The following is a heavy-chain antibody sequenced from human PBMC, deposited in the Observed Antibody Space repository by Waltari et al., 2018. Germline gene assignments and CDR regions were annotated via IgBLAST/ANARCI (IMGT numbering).Heavy chain of an antibody. J-gene: IGHJ4*02. CDR2: IYHSGST. Sequence: QVQLQESGPGLVKPSETLSLTCAVSGYSISSGYYWGWIRQPPGKGLEWIGSIYHSGSTYYNPSLKTRVTISVDPSKIQFALMLSSVTAADTAVYYCARIAVAGPFDYWGQGTLVTVSS. V-gene: IGHV4-38-2*01. CDR1: GYSISSGYY. D-gene: IGHD6-19*01. CDR3: ARIAVAGPFDY.